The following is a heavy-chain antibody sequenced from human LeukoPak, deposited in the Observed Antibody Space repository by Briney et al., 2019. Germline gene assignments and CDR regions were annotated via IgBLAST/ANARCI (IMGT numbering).Heavy chain of an antibody. D-gene: IGHD3-22*01. V-gene: IGHV4-39*01. CDR2: IYYSGST. CDR1: GGSISSSSYY. J-gene: IGHJ3*02. CDR3: ARHRTYDSSGYYYFDAFDI. Sequence: PSETLSLTCTVSGGSISSSSYYWGWIRQPPGKGLEWTGSIYYSGSTYYNPSLKSRVTISVDTSKNQFSLKLSSVTAADTAVYYCARHRTYDSSGYYYFDAFDIWGQGTMVTVSS.